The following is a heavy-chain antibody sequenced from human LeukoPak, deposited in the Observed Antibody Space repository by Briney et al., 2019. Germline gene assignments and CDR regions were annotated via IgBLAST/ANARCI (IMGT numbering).Heavy chain of an antibody. V-gene: IGHV3-74*03. D-gene: IGHD1-7*01. CDR3: ARGGWGTAIDY. J-gene: IGHJ4*02. CDR2: ISGDGSST. CDR1: GFTFSSYW. Sequence: PGGSLRLSCAASGFTFSSYWMHWVRQAPGKGLVWVSYISGDGSSTTYADSVKGGFTISRDNAQNTQDLKMNSLRAEDTAVYYCARGGWGTAIDYWAQGTLVTVSS.